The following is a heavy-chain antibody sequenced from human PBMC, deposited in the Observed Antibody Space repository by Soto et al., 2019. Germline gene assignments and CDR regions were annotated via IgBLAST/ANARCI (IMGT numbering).Heavy chain of an antibody. CDR1: GFTFSTYW. V-gene: IGHV3-7*01. D-gene: IGHD3-16*02. CDR3: ARLPLVTRRYYFDF. Sequence: EVQLVESGGGLVQPGGSLRLSCVASGFTFSTYWMSWVRQSPEKGLEWVANINQDGSGKYHVGSVKGRFTISRDNAKNSLYLQMDSLRDEDTAVYYCARLPLVTRRYYFDFWGQGTLVTVSS. CDR2: INQDGSGK. J-gene: IGHJ4*02.